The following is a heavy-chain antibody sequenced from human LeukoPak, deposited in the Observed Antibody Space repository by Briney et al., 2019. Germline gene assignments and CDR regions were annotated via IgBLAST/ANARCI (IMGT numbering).Heavy chain of an antibody. CDR2: ISSDGRNT. D-gene: IGHD4-17*01. J-gene: IGHJ3*02. V-gene: IGHV3-64*01. Sequence: GGSLRLSCAASGFTFSTYDMHWVRQAPGKGLEYVSGISSDGRNTNYANSVKGRFIISRDSSKKMLFLEMGSLRAEDMAVYYCARGNYGDYAQNAFDMWGQGTMVTVSS. CDR3: ARGNYGDYAQNAFDM. CDR1: GFTFSTYD.